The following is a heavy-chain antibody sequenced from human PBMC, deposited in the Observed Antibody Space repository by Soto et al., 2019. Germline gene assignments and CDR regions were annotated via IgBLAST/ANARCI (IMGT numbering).Heavy chain of an antibody. CDR2: INPANANT. CDR3: TRSAISPYGGLIGPFDY. D-gene: IGHD3-16*02. J-gene: IGHJ4*02. Sequence: QVQLAQSGAEERKPGASVKVSCEATGYTFTAYAMHWVRQAPEQSLEWMGWINPANANTKYLRKFQGRLTITSDTSANRVYMELSSLISEDTAVYYCTRSAISPYGGLIGPFDYWGQGNLVTVSS. V-gene: IGHV1-3*05. CDR1: GYTFTAYA.